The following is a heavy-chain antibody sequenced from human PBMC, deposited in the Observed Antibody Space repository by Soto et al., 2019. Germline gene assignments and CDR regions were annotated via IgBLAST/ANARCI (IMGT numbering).Heavy chain of an antibody. D-gene: IGHD4-17*01. CDR3: VRSQTTLTSYDY. CDR2: IYHSGST. J-gene: IGHJ4*02. Sequence: SETLSLTCAVSGGSISSGGYSWSWIRQPPGKGLEWIGYIYHSGSTYYNPSLKSRVTISVDRSKNQFSLKLSSVTAADTAVYFCVRSQTTLTSYDYWGQGTLVPVSS. V-gene: IGHV4-30-2*01. CDR1: GGSISSGGYS.